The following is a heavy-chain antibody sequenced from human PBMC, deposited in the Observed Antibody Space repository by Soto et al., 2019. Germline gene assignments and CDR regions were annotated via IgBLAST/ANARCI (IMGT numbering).Heavy chain of an antibody. CDR2: ITNSAYT. Sequence: GGSLRLSCAASGFTFSTFNMNWVRQAPGKGLEWVSSITNSAYTSYAVSVKGRFTISRDNAKNSLYLQMNSLRAEDTAVYYCGLYDALFFDFWGQGALVTVSS. V-gene: IGHV3-21*01. CDR1: GFTFSTFN. J-gene: IGHJ4*02. CDR3: GLYDALFFDF. D-gene: IGHD2-8*01.